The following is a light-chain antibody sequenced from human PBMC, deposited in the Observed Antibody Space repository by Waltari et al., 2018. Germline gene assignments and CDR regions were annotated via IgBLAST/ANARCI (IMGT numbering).Light chain of an antibody. Sequence: EIVMTQSPATLSVSPGERATLSCRASEYVSSNLAWYQQKPGPAPRLLIHRVSARATGIPARFSGSGSGTEFTLTISSLQSEDSAVYYCQQYNNWKTFGQGTKVEVK. J-gene: IGKJ1*01. CDR2: RVS. V-gene: IGKV3-15*01. CDR3: QQYNNWKT. CDR1: EYVSSN.